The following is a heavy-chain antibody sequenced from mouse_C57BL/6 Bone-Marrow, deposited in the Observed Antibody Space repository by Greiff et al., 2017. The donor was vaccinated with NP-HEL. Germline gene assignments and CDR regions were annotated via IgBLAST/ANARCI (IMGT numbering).Heavy chain of an antibody. CDR3: ARKAYYGRSYEFAY. CDR2: IDPSDSYT. Sequence: VKLQQPGAELVKPGASVKLSCKASGYTFTTYWMQWVKQRPGQGLEWIGEIDPSDSYTNYNQKLKGKATLTVDTSSSTANMQLSSLTSEDSAVYYCARKAYYGRSYEFAYWGQGTLVTVSA. V-gene: IGHV1-50*01. D-gene: IGHD1-1*01. J-gene: IGHJ3*01. CDR1: GYTFTTYW.